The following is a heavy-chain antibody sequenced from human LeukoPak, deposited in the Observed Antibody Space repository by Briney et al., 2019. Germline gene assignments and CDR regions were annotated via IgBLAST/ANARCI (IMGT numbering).Heavy chain of an antibody. D-gene: IGHD3-22*01. Sequence: GGSLRLSCAASGFSISNYAMNWVRQAPGKGLEWVSAISGDDSKTFYADSVKGRFTVSRDISKTTLYLQMISLRAEDTAVYYCAQDLVYYFDTTSETLGLAVWGQGTTVTVSS. CDR1: GFSISNYA. CDR3: AQDLVYYFDTTSETLGLAV. CDR2: ISGDDSKT. J-gene: IGHJ6*02. V-gene: IGHV3-23*01.